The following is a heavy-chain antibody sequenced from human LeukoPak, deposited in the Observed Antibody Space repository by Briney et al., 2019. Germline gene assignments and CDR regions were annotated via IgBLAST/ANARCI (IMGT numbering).Heavy chain of an antibody. CDR1: GFTFSTSA. CDR2: ISYDGSSR. V-gene: IGHV3-30*18. D-gene: IGHD6-6*01. J-gene: IGHJ2*01. Sequence: PGGSLRLSCAASGFTFSTSAMSWVRQAPGKGLEWVAVISYDGSSRYYADSVKGQVTISRDNSKNTLYLQMNSLRPEDTATYYCAKTPSSVNYWYFDLWGRGTLVGVFS. CDR3: AKTPSSVNYWYFDL.